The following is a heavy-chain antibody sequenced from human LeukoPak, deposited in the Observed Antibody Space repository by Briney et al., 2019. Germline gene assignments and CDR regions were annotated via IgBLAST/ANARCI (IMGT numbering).Heavy chain of an antibody. CDR3: ARSNYYGSGSYRYYFDY. V-gene: IGHV1-2*02. D-gene: IGHD3-10*01. CDR2: INPNSGGT. J-gene: IGHJ4*02. Sequence: ASVKVSCKASGYTFTGYYMHWVRQAPGQGLEWMGWINPNSGGTNYAQKFQGRVTMTRDTSISTAYMELSRLRSDVTAVYYCARSNYYGSGSYRYYFDYWGQGTLVTVSS. CDR1: GYTFTGYY.